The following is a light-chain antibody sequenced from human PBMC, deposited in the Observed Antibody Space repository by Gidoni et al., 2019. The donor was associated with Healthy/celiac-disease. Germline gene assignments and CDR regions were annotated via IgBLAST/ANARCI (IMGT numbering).Light chain of an antibody. CDR3: QQYGSSSNG. CDR1: QSVSSSY. Sequence: EIVLTQSPGTLSLSPGERATLSCRASQSVSSSYLAWYQQKPGQAPRLLIYGASSRATGIPDRFSGSGSGTDFTLTISRLEPEDFAVYYCQQYGSSSNGVXQXTKLEIK. CDR2: GAS. J-gene: IGKJ2*01. V-gene: IGKV3-20*01.